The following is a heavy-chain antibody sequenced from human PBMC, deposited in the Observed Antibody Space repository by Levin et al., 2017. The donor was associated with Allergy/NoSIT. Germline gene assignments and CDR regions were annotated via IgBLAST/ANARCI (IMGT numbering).Heavy chain of an antibody. CDR3: ARDRRGPGGSGSYYNFGY. Sequence: GGSLRLSCTASGFTFSSYIMYWVRQAPGKGLEWVSCISSSSSTIYYADSVKGRVTISRDNAKNSLYLQMNSLRAEDTAVYYCARDRRGPGGSGSYYNFGYWGQGTLVTVSS. V-gene: IGHV3-48*01. J-gene: IGHJ4*02. CDR2: ISSSSSTI. D-gene: IGHD3-10*01. CDR1: GFTFSSYI.